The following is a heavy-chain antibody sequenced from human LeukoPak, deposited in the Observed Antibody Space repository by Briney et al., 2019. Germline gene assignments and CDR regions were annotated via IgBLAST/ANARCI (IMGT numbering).Heavy chain of an antibody. Sequence: GASVKVSCKASGGTFSSYAISWVRQAPGQGLERMGGIIPIFGTANYAQKFQGRVTITADKSTSTAYMELGSLRSEDTAVYYCARGRFGRGAFDIWGQGTMVTVSS. D-gene: IGHD3-10*01. J-gene: IGHJ3*02. CDR1: GGTFSSYA. V-gene: IGHV1-69*06. CDR3: ARGRFGRGAFDI. CDR2: IIPIFGTA.